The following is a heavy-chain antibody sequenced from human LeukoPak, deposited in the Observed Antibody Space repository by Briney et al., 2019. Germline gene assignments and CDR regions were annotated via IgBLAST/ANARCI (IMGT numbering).Heavy chain of an antibody. CDR3: ARDQNTVAYNYFDY. CDR1: AFPFSSYA. CDR2: ISYDGSNK. Sequence: GGSLRLSCAASAFPFSSYAMHWVRQAPGKGLEWVAVISYDGSNKYYADSVKGRFTISRDNSKNTLYLQMNSLRAEDTAVYYCARDQNTVAYNYFDYWGQGTLVTVSS. D-gene: IGHD2/OR15-2a*01. V-gene: IGHV3-30-3*01. J-gene: IGHJ4*02.